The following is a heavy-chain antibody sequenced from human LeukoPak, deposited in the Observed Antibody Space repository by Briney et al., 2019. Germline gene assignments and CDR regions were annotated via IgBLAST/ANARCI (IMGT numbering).Heavy chain of an antibody. V-gene: IGHV6-1*01. J-gene: IGHJ5*02. CDR2: TYYRYKWYN. CDR1: GDSVSSKSVA. Sequence: SQTLSLTCAISGDSVSSKSVAWNWIRQSPSRGFEWLGRTYYRYKWYNDYAVSVQSRITINPDTSKNQFSLHLNSVTPEDTAVYYCARVFWEQQLRWFDPWGQGTLVIVSS. CDR3: ARVFWEQQLRWFDP. D-gene: IGHD6-13*01.